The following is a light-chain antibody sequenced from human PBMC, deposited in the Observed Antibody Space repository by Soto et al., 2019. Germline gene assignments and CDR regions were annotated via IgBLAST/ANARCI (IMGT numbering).Light chain of an antibody. J-gene: IGKJ5*01. V-gene: IGKV1-5*01. Sequence: DIQLTQTPSTLSASVGDEVTITCRASQTISRWLAWYQQKPGGAPKFLIYDASTLESGVPSRFSGSGSETEFTLTISRLQPDDFATYFCHSRAFGQGTRLEIK. CDR1: QTISRW. CDR3: HSRA. CDR2: DAS.